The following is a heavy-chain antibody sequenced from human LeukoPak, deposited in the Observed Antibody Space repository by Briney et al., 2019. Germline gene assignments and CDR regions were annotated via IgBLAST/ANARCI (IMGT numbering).Heavy chain of an antibody. Sequence: GGSLRLSCAASGFTFSSYAMSWVRQAPGKGLEWVSAISGSGGSTYYADSVKGRFTISRDNSKNTLYLRMNSLRAEDTAVYYCAKMGMAGVAGRVYWGQGTLVTVSS. V-gene: IGHV3-23*01. J-gene: IGHJ4*02. D-gene: IGHD6-19*01. CDR1: GFTFSSYA. CDR2: ISGSGGST. CDR3: AKMGMAGVAGRVY.